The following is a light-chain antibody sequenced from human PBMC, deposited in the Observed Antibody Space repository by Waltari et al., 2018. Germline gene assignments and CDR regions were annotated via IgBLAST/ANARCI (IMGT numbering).Light chain of an antibody. CDR3: QAWDSSTVV. V-gene: IGLV3-1*01. J-gene: IGLJ2*01. CDR1: KLEDKY. Sequence: SYELIQPPSVSVSPGQTASISCSGDKLEDKYASWYQQKPGQSPVLVIYQDNKRPSGIPERFSGSIAGNTATLTISGTQAIDEADYYWQAWDSSTVVFGGGTKLTVL. CDR2: QDN.